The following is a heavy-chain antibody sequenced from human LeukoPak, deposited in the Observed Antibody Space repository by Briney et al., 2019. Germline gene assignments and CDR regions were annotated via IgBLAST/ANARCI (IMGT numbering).Heavy chain of an antibody. J-gene: IGHJ6*03. CDR1: GYTFTSCG. CDR3: ARDGDYDILTGRASNYYMDV. D-gene: IGHD3-9*01. Sequence: GASVKVSCKASGYTFTSCGISWVRQAPGQGLEWMGWISAYNGNTNYAQKLQGRVTMTTDTSTSTAYMELRSLRSDDTAVYYCARDGDYDILTGRASNYYMDVWGKGTTVTVSS. V-gene: IGHV1-18*01. CDR2: ISAYNGNT.